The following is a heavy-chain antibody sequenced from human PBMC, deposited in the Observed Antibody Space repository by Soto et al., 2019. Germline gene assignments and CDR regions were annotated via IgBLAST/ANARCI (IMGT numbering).Heavy chain of an antibody. CDR3: ARDYSYQRAMDV. CDR2: ISYDGSHK. J-gene: IGHJ6*02. D-gene: IGHD2-15*01. Sequence: VGSLRLSCAASGFTFSNFAMYWVRQAPGKGLEWVTVISYDGSHKYYADSVKGRFTISRDNSKNTLYLQMNNLRAEDSAVYFCARDYSYQRAMDVWGQGTTVTVSS. CDR1: GFTFSNFA. V-gene: IGHV3-30-3*01.